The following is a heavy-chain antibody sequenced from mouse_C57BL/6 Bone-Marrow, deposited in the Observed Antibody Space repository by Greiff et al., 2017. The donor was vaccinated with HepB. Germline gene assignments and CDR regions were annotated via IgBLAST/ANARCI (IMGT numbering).Heavy chain of an antibody. J-gene: IGHJ4*01. Sequence: QVQLQQPGAELVKPGASVKLSCKASGYTFTSYWMHWVKQRPGRGLEWIGRIDPNSGGTKYNEKFKSKATLTVDKPSSTAYMQRSSLTSEDSAVYYCERDSIVTTYAPMDYWGQGTSVTVSS. CDR1: GYTFTSYW. D-gene: IGHD2-5*01. CDR2: IDPNSGGT. CDR3: ERDSIVTTYAPMDY. V-gene: IGHV1-72*01.